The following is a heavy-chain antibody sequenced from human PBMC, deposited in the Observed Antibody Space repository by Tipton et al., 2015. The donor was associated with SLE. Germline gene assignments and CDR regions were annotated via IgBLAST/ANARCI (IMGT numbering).Heavy chain of an antibody. CDR2: IYTGGST. D-gene: IGHD4-17*01. J-gene: IGHJ4*02. CDR1: GGSITGYY. Sequence: TLSLTCAISGGSITGYYCSWFRRSAGKGLEWIGRIYTGGSTKYNPSLSSRVTFSLHTTKKQFSLQLNSVTAADTALYYCARGQYGDYGYYFDYWGQGALVTVSS. CDR3: ARGQYGDYGYYFDY. V-gene: IGHV4-4*07.